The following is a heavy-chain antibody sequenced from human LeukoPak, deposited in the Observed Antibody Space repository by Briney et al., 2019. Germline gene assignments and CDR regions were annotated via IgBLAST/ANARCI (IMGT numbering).Heavy chain of an antibody. D-gene: IGHD2-2*01. CDR3: AESPVPVARGDWFDP. CDR2: ISGSGGST. Sequence: GGSLRLSCAASGFTFSSYAMSWVRQAPGKGLEWVSAISGSGGSTYYADSVKGRFTISRDNSKNTLYLQMNSLRAEDTAVYYCAESPVPVARGDWFDPWGQGTLVTVSS. V-gene: IGHV3-23*01. CDR1: GFTFSSYA. J-gene: IGHJ5*02.